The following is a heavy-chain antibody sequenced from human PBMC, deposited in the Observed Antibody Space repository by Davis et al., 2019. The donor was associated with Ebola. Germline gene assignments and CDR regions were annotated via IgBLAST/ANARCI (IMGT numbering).Heavy chain of an antibody. CDR2: IIASGLRS. Sequence: GSLRLSCAASGFTFSNYAMSWVRQAPGKGLEWVSAIIASGLRSYYADSVQGRFAISRDNSKNTLYLQMNSLRAEDTAAYYCAREDSSSRTGNWFDPWGQGTLVTVSS. CDR3: AREDSSSRTGNWFDP. CDR1: GFTFSNYA. D-gene: IGHD6-13*01. J-gene: IGHJ5*02. V-gene: IGHV3-23*01.